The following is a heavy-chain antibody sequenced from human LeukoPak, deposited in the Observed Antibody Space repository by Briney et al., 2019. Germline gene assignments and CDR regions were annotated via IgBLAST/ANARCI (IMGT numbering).Heavy chain of an antibody. J-gene: IGHJ4*02. D-gene: IGHD4/OR15-4a*01. CDR1: GFSFGEHA. CDR2: IRSKAYGGTA. Sequence: GGSLRLSCTASGFSFGEHATSWVRQAPGKGLEWVGLIRSKAYGGTAEYAASVKGRFSISRDDSKNIAYLQMNSLESEDTAVYYCTRKTIGASLDYWGQGTLVTVSS. V-gene: IGHV3-49*04. CDR3: TRKTIGASLDY.